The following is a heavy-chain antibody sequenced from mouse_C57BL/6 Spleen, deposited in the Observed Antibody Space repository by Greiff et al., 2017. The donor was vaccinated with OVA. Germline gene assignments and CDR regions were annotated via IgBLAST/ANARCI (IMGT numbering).Heavy chain of an antibody. V-gene: IGHV1-69*01. D-gene: IGHD4-1*01. CDR1: GYTFTSYW. Sequence: VQLQQPGAELVMPGASVKLSCKASGYTFTSYWMHWVKQRPGQGLEWIGEIDPSDSYTNYNQKFKGKSTFTVDKSSSTAYMQLSSLTSEDSAVYYCARGTGTLYAMDYWGQGTSVTVSS. J-gene: IGHJ4*01. CDR3: ARGTGTLYAMDY. CDR2: IDPSDSYT.